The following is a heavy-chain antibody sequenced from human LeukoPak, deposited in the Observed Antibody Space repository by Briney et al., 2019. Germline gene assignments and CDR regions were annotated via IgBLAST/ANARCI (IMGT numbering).Heavy chain of an antibody. D-gene: IGHD2-2*02. CDR2: IYHSGST. V-gene: IGHV4-30-2*01. CDR3: ARRGRRYQLLYPNWFDP. J-gene: IGHJ5*02. CDR1: GGTISSGAYY. Sequence: SETLSLTCTVSGGTISSGAYYWSWIRQPPGKGLEWIGYIYHSGSTYYNPSLKSRVTISVDRSKNQFSLKLSSVTAADTAVYYCARRGRRYQLLYPNWFDPWGQGTLVTVSS.